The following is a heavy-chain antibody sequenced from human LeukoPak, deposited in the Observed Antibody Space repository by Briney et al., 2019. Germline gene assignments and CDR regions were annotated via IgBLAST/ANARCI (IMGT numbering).Heavy chain of an antibody. V-gene: IGHV3-23*01. CDR3: AKDLRGYSYGADDY. J-gene: IGHJ4*02. CDR2: IVGSGGST. Sequence: GGSLRLSCVASGFTFSSYAMSWVRQAPGKGLEWVSTIVGSGGSTYYADSVKGRFTISRDNSKNTLYVQMNSLRAEGTALYYCAKDLRGYSYGADDYWGQGTLVIVSS. CDR1: GFTFSSYA. D-gene: IGHD5-18*01.